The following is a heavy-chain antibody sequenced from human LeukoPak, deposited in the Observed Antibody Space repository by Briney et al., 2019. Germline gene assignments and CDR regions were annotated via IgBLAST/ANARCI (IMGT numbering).Heavy chain of an antibody. CDR3: ARGGRSDAFDI. CDR2: INHRGTT. Sequence: PSETLSLTCAVYGGSFSGHYWTWIRQPPGKGLEWIGEINHRGTTNDNPSLKSRVTMSVDTSKNQFSLRLTSLTAADTAVYYCARGGRSDAFDIWGQGTMVTVSS. J-gene: IGHJ3*02. V-gene: IGHV4-34*01. CDR1: GGSFSGHY.